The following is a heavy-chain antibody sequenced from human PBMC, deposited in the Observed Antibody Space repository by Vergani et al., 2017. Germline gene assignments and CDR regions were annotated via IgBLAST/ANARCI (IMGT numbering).Heavy chain of an antibody. J-gene: IGHJ4*02. CDR1: GFTFGDYA. CDR2: IRSKAYGGTT. CDR3: TRGPTYYYDSSGYYSAGDY. V-gene: IGHV3-49*04. D-gene: IGHD3-22*01. Sequence: EVQLVESGGGLVQPGRSLRLSCTASGFTFGDYAMSWVRQAPGKGLEWVGFIRSKAYGGTTEYAASVKGRFTISRDDSKSIAYLQMNSLKTEDTAVYYCTRGPTYYYDSSGYYSAGDYWGQGTLVTVSS.